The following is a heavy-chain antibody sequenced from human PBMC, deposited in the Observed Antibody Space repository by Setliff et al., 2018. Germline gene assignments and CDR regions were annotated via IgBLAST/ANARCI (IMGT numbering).Heavy chain of an antibody. CDR2: INPNSGGT. V-gene: IGHV1-2*06. CDR1: GYTFTGYY. Sequence: ASVKVSCKASGYTFTGYYMHWVRQAPGQGLEWMGRINPNSGGTNYAQKFQGRVTMTTDTSTSTAYMELRSLRSDDTAVYYCARGYSSSWQSRMGFDPWGQGTLVTVSS. J-gene: IGHJ5*02. CDR3: ARGYSSSWQSRMGFDP. D-gene: IGHD6-13*01.